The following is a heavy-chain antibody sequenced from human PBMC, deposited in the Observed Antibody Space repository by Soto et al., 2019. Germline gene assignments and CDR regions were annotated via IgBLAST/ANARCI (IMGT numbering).Heavy chain of an antibody. V-gene: IGHV3-53*01. J-gene: IGHJ4*02. D-gene: IGHD6-6*01. Sequence: GGSLRLSCAASWFTVSSNYMSWVRQAPGKGLEWVSVIYSGGSTYYADSVKGRFTISRDNSKNTLYLQMNSLRAEDTAVYYCASRSIAARPLDYWGQGTLVTVSS. CDR1: WFTVSSNY. CDR2: IYSGGST. CDR3: ASRSIAARPLDY.